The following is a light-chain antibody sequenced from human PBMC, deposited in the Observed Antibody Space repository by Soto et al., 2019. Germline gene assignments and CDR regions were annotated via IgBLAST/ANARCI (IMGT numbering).Light chain of an antibody. Sequence: EIVLTQSPGTLSLSPGERATLSCRASQSVSSSYLAWYQQKPGQAPRLLIYGASGRATGIPDRFSGSGSGTDFTITISRLEPDDFAVYYCQQYGSSIFTFGPGTKVDIK. V-gene: IGKV3-20*01. CDR3: QQYGSSIFT. CDR2: GAS. CDR1: QSVSSSY. J-gene: IGKJ3*01.